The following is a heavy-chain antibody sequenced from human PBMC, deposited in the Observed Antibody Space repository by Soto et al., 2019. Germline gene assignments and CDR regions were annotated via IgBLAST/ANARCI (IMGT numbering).Heavy chain of an antibody. CDR2: IFHSGTT. J-gene: IGHJ3*02. Sequence: SETLSLTCAVSGGSISSTFLWSCVRQPPGKGLEWIGEIFHSGTTNKNPSLRSRVTISLDKSRNQFSLNLTSMTAADTAVYYCARVDYRVAFDIWGQGTMVTV. V-gene: IGHV4-4*02. D-gene: IGHD4-4*01. CDR1: GGSISSTFL. CDR3: ARVDYRVAFDI.